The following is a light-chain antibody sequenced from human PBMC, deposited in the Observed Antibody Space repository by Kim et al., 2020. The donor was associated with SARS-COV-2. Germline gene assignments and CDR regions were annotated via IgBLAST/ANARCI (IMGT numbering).Light chain of an antibody. V-gene: IGLV6-57*01. CDR2: EDT. Sequence: GKAVTIPCTRSSGSIASSYVKWYQQRPGRCPAAVMYEDTRRPSGVPDRFSGSIDRSSNSASLTISGLQTEDEAEYYCQSYENDNWVFGGGTKVTVL. CDR3: QSYENDNWV. J-gene: IGLJ3*02. CDR1: SGSIASSY.